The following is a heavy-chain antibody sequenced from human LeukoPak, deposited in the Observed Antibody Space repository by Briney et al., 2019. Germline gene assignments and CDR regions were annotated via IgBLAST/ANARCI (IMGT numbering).Heavy chain of an antibody. CDR3: ARVQQQWLGAYPDY. D-gene: IGHD6-19*01. CDR2: IYYSGST. CDR1: GGSLSSYY. V-gene: IGHV4-59*01. J-gene: IGHJ4*02. Sequence: SGTLSLTCTVSGGSLSSYYWSWIPQPPGEGLEGVGYIYYSGSTNYNPSLKSRVTISVDTSKNQFSLKLSSVTAADTAVYYCARVQQQWLGAYPDYWGQGTLVTVSS.